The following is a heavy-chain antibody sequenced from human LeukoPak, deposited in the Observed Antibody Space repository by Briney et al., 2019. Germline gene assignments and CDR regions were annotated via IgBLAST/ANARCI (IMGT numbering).Heavy chain of an antibody. D-gene: IGHD5-12*01. CDR3: ARAYSGYDFFDY. CDR1: GGTFSRYV. CDR2: VIPIFGTA. Sequence: ASVKVSCKASGGTFSRYVISWVRQAPGQGLEWMGGVIPIFGTANYAQKFQGRVTITADESTSTAYMEVSSLRSEDTAVYYCARAYSGYDFFDYWGQESWSPSPQ. V-gene: IGHV1-69*13. J-gene: IGHJ5*01.